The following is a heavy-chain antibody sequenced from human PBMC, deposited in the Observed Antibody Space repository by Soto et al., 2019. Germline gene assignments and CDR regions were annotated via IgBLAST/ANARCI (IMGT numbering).Heavy chain of an antibody. Sequence: PGGSLRLSCAASGFTFSSYSMNWVRRAPGKGLEWVSSISGSSSYIHYADSVKGRFTISRDNAKNSLYLQMNSLRAEDTAVYYCAREGYYDILTAVDAFDIWGQGTMVTVSS. V-gene: IGHV3-21*01. CDR3: AREGYYDILTAVDAFDI. CDR1: GFTFSSYS. D-gene: IGHD3-9*01. CDR2: ISGSSSYI. J-gene: IGHJ3*02.